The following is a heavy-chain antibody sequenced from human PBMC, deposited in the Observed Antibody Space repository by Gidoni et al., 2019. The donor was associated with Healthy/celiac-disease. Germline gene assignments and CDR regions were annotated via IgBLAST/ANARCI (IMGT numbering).Heavy chain of an antibody. CDR3: TTGYCSSTSCYKNWFDP. Sequence: EVPLVESGGGLVQPGRSLRLSCPASGFTFAGYTISGCRQAPGKEVEVVGCIRSKADGVTTEYAASVKGRFTISRDDCKSIAYLQMNSLKTEDTAVYYCTTGYCSSTSCYKNWFDPWGQGTLVTVSS. D-gene: IGHD2-2*02. V-gene: IGHV3-49*03. J-gene: IGHJ5*02. CDR2: IRSKADGVTT. CDR1: GFTFAGYT.